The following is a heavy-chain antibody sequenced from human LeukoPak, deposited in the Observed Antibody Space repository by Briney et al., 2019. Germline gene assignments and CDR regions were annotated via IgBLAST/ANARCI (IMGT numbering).Heavy chain of an antibody. CDR1: GFTFSSYG. D-gene: IGHD4-17*01. CDR2: ISYDGSNK. Sequence: PGGSLRLSCAASGFTFSSYGMHWVRQAPGKGLEWVAVISYDGSNKYYADSVKGRFTISRDNSKNTLNLQMNSLRAEDTAVYYCAKGYPYGDYVRVGPGRGMDVWGQGTTVTVSS. J-gene: IGHJ6*02. V-gene: IGHV3-30*18. CDR3: AKGYPYGDYVRVGPGRGMDV.